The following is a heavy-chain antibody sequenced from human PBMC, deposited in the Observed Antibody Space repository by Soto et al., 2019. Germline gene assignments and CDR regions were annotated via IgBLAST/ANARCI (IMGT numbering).Heavy chain of an antibody. CDR3: ARAGYSYGATLYWYFDL. D-gene: IGHD5-18*01. J-gene: IGHJ2*01. V-gene: IGHV1-46*01. Sequence: ASVKVSCKASGYTFTSYYMHWVRQAPGQGLEWMGIINPSGGSTSYAQKFQGRVTMTRDTSTSTVCMELSSLRSEDTAVYYCARAGYSYGATLYWYFDLWGRGTLVTVSS. CDR2: INPSGGST. CDR1: GYTFTSYY.